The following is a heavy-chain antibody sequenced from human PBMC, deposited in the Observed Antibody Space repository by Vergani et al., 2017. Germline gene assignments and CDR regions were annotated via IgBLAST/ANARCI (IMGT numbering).Heavy chain of an antibody. Sequence: EVQLLESGGGLVQPGGSLRLSCAASGFTFSSYAMSWVRQAPGKGLEWVSAISGSGGSTYYADSVKGRFTISRDNYKNTLYLQMNSLRAEDTAVYYCAKSENDDLTGYYYGWPGDDWGQGTLVTVSS. CDR2: ISGSGGST. CDR3: AKSENDDLTGYYYGWPGDD. CDR1: GFTFSSYA. J-gene: IGHJ4*02. D-gene: IGHD3-9*01. V-gene: IGHV3-23*01.